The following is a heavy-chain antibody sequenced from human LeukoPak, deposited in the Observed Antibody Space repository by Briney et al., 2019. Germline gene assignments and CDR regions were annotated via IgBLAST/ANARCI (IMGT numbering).Heavy chain of an antibody. V-gene: IGHV4-39*01. J-gene: IGHJ5*02. CDR3: ARRGSGKNWFDP. CDR2: IYYTGGT. Sequence: SETLSLTCTVSGGSISSSSYYWGWVRQPPGKGREWIGSIYYTGGTYYNPSLKSRVTMSVDTSKNWFSLKLTSVTAADTAVYYCARRGSGKNWFDPWGQGTLVTVSS. CDR1: GGSISSSSYY. D-gene: IGHD3-10*01.